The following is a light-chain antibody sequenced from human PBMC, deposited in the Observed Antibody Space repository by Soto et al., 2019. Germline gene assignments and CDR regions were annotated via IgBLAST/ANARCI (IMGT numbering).Light chain of an antibody. CDR3: CSYVSSKTYL. CDR2: EVT. V-gene: IGLV2-14*03. J-gene: IGLJ1*01. Sequence: QSVLTQPASVSGSPGQSITISCTGTRLDVGGYNYVSWYQQQPGKAPKLIIYEVTNRPSGVSDRFSGSKSDNTASLTISGLQTEDEADYYCCSYVSSKTYLFGTGTKLTAL. CDR1: RLDVGGYNY.